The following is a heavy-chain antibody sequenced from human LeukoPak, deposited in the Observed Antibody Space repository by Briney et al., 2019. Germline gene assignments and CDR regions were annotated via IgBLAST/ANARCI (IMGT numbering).Heavy chain of an antibody. J-gene: IGHJ4*02. V-gene: IGHV5-51*01. CDR1: GYTFPKYW. D-gene: IGHD6-19*01. Sequence: GESLKISCQSSGYTFPKYWIGWVRQMPGKGLEWMGIIYAGVSDARYSPSLQGQVTISVGKSIDTAYLQWSSLKASDTAVYYCALAVDGNFFFDYWGQGTLVTVSS. CDR3: ALAVDGNFFFDY. CDR2: IYAGVSDA.